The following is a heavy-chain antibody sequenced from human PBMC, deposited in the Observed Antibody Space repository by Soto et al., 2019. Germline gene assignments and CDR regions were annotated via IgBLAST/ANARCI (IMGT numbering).Heavy chain of an antibody. D-gene: IGHD1-26*01. CDR3: ARTHGPWELRLYYYYGMDV. V-gene: IGHV3-21*01. J-gene: IGHJ6*02. CDR2: ISSSISYI. CDR1: GFTFSSYS. Sequence: GGSLRLSCAASGFTFSSYSMNWVRQAPGKGLEWVSSISSSISYIHYADSVKGRFTISRDNAKNSLYLQMNSLRAEDTAVYYCARTHGPWELRLYYYYGMDVWGQGTTVSVSS.